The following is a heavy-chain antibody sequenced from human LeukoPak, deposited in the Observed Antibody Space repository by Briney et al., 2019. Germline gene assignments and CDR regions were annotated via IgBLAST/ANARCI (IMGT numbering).Heavy chain of an antibody. Sequence: PGGSLRLSCAASGFTFSSYSMSWVRQAPGKGLEWVSSINSDSSLMFYAESVKGRFAISRDNARNSLYLQMNSLRAEDTAVYYCIRDLFDDYSLDYWGQGALVTDSS. CDR1: GFTFSSYS. D-gene: IGHD3-16*01. CDR3: IRDLFDDYSLDY. J-gene: IGHJ4*02. CDR2: INSDSSLM. V-gene: IGHV3-21*01.